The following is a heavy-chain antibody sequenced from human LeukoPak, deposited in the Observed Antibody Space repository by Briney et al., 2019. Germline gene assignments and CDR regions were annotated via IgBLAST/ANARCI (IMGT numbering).Heavy chain of an antibody. D-gene: IGHD2-2*01. V-gene: IGHV1-69*04. CDR1: GGTFSSYA. CDR2: IIPILGIA. Sequence: SVKVSCKASGGTFSSYAISWVRQAPGQGLEWMGRIIPILGIANYAQKLQGRVTMTTDTSTSTAYMELRSLRSDDTAVYYCARDQGFPPWAVVPAAIEDAFDIWGQGTMVTVSS. J-gene: IGHJ3*02. CDR3: ARDQGFPPWAVVPAAIEDAFDI.